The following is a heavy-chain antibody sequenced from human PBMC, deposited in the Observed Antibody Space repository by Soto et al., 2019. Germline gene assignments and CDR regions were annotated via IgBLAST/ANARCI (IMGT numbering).Heavy chain of an antibody. D-gene: IGHD2-21*02. CDR1: GGTFSSYA. J-gene: IGHJ4*02. V-gene: IGHV1-69*01. Sequence: QVQLVQSGAEVKKPGSSVKVSCKASGGTFSSYAISWVRQATGQGLEWMGGIIPIFGTATYVQKFQGRVTITADESTSTADIELSSLRSEDTAVYYCGYFGGDCYDSQYYFDYWGQGTLVTVSS. CDR3: GYFGGDCYDSQYYFDY. CDR2: IIPIFGTA.